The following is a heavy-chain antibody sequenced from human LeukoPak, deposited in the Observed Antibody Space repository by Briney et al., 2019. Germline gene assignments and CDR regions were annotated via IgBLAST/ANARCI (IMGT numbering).Heavy chain of an antibody. D-gene: IGHD6-6*01. J-gene: IGHJ4*02. V-gene: IGHV4-59*01. Sequence: PSETLSLTCTVSGGSISSYYWSWIRQPPGKGLEWIGYIYYSGSTNYNPSLKSRVTISVDTSKNQFSLKLSSVTAADTAVYYCASQPAWGSSFIAYWGQGTLVTVSS. CDR1: GGSISSYY. CDR2: IYYSGST. CDR3: ASQPAWGSSFIAY.